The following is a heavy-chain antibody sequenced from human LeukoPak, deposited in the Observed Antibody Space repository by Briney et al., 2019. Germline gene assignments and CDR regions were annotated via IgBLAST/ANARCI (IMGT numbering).Heavy chain of an antibody. CDR3: ARVDYGDYEDYYYYMDV. CDR1: DYSISSGYGYY. V-gene: IGHV4-38-2*02. J-gene: IGHJ6*03. Sequence: SETLSLTCTVSDYSISSGYGYYWGWIRQPPGKGLEWIGNIYHSGITYYNHFNSSLKSRVTISIDTSKNQFSLKLSSVTAADTAVYYCARVDYGDYEDYYYYMDVWGKGTTVTISS. D-gene: IGHD4-17*01. CDR2: IYHSGIT.